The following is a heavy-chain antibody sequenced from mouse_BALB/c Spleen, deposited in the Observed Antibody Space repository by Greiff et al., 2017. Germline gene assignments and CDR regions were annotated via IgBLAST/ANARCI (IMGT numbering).Heavy chain of an antibody. D-gene: IGHD2-13*01. V-gene: IGHV5-12-2*01. CDR3: TVGLGYWYFDV. CDR1: GFTFSSYT. CDR2: ISNGGGST. J-gene: IGHJ1*01. Sequence: EVQVVESGGGLVQPGGSLKLSCAASGFTFSSYTMSWVRQTPEKRLEWVAYISNGGGSTYYPDTVKGRFTISRDNAKNTLYLQMSSLKSEDTAMYYCTVGLGYWYFDVWGAGTTVTVSS.